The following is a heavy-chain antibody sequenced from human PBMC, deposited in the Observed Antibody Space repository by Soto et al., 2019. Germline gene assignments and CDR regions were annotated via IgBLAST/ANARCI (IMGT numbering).Heavy chain of an antibody. CDR1: GLTFNTYA. Sequence: QVQLVESGGGVGQPGTSLRLSCAASGLTFNTYAMNWIRLAPGKGLEWVAVISNDGSNKYYADSVKGRFTISRDNSKNTVYLQMNSLRGEDTGVYYGASRRVYCSESSCSYFDYFQHWGQGAWSSSPQ. CDR3: ASRRVYCSESSCSYFDYFQH. D-gene: IGHD2-2*01. J-gene: IGHJ1*01. V-gene: IGHV3-30*03. CDR2: ISNDGSNK.